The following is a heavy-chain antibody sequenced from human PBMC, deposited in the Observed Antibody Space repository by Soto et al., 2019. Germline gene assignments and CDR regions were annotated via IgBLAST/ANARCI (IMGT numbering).Heavy chain of an antibody. Sequence: QVQLQESGPGLMKPSETLSLTCTVSGGSISNYYWSWIRQPPGKRLEWIGYINYTGGTNYNPSLNTRVNIAEVTAEMQFPRRLRAVSAVDSASYYCARVQHWLDYWGQGTLVTVSS. CDR3: ARVQHWLDY. CDR2: INYTGGT. J-gene: IGHJ4*02. CDR1: GGSISNYY. D-gene: IGHD6-19*01. V-gene: IGHV4-59*01.